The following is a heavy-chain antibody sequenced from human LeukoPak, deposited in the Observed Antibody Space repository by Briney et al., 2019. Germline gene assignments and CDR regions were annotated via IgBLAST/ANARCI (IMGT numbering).Heavy chain of an antibody. CDR3: ASLPTIFGVESDY. CDR2: IYYSGST. V-gene: IGHV4-39*01. J-gene: IGHJ4*02. Sequence: SETLSLTCTVSGGSISSSSYYWGWIRQPPGKGLGWIGSIYYSGSTYYNPSLKSRVTISVDTSKNQFSLKLSSVTAADTAVYYCASLPTIFGVESDYWSQGTLVTVSS. D-gene: IGHD3-3*01. CDR1: GGSISSSSYY.